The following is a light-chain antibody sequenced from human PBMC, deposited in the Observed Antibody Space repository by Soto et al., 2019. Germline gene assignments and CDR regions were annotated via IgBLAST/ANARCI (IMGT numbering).Light chain of an antibody. Sequence: EMLLTQSPATLSLYPGERATLSCRASQSVGTFFAWYQQKPGQAPRLLIYDASNRATGIPPRFSGSGSGTDFTLTISSLEPEDFAVYYCQQCNNWPQWTFGQGTKVDIK. J-gene: IGKJ1*01. V-gene: IGKV3-11*01. CDR2: DAS. CDR1: QSVGTF. CDR3: QQCNNWPQWT.